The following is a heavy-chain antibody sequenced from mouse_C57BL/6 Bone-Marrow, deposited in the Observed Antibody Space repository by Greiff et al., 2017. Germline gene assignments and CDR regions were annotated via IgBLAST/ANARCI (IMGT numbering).Heavy chain of an antibody. J-gene: IGHJ3*01. CDR2: IDPENGDT. CDR1: GFNIKDDY. CDR3: TPLAWFAY. Sequence: EVQLQQSGAELVRPGASVKLSCTASGFNIKDDYMHWVKQRPEQGLEWIGWIDPENGDTEYASKFQGKATITADTSSNTAYLQLSSLTSEDTSVYYCTPLAWFAYWGQGTLVTVSA. V-gene: IGHV14-4*01.